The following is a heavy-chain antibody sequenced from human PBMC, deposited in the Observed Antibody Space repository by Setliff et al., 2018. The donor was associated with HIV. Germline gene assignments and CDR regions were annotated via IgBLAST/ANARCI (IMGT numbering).Heavy chain of an antibody. CDR2: IYYSGST. CDR3: ASIRRNNNYYYYYMDV. CDR1: GGSISSSSYY. D-gene: IGHD1-1*01. Sequence: KASETLSLTCTVSGGSISSSSYYWGWIRQPPGKGLEWIGSIYYSGSTYYNPSLKSRVTISVDTSKNQFSLKLSSVTAADTAVYYCASIRRNNNYYYYYMDVWGKGTTVTVSS. V-gene: IGHV4-39*01. J-gene: IGHJ6*03.